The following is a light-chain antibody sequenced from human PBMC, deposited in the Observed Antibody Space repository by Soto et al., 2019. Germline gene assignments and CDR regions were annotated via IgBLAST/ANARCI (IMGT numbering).Light chain of an antibody. CDR2: YDS. CDR1: NIGSKS. V-gene: IGLV3-21*04. Sequence: YELTQPPSVSVAPGKTARITCGGNNIGSKSVHWYQQKPGQAPVLVIYYDSDRPSGIPERFSGSNSGNTATLTISRVEAGDEADYYCQVWDSTIAVFGGGTKLTVL. CDR3: QVWDSTIAV. J-gene: IGLJ2*01.